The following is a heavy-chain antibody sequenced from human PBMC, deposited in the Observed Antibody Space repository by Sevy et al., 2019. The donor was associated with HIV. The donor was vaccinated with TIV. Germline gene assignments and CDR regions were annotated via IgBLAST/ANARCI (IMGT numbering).Heavy chain of an antibody. D-gene: IGHD2-2*01. J-gene: IGHJ5*02. V-gene: IGHV4-34*01. CDR2: INHTGST. CDR1: GFTFSSYA. Sequence: GSLRLSCAASGFTFSSYAMNWVRQAPGKGLEWIGEINHTGSTNYNPSLKSRVTISVDTSKTQVSLKLSSVTAADTAIYYCARAPPIVVVPGAPSWFDPWGQGTLVTVSS. CDR3: ARAPPIVVVPGAPSWFDP.